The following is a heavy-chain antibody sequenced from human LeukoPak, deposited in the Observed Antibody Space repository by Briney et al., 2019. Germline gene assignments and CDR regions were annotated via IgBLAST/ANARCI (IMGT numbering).Heavy chain of an antibody. CDR3: APRGDIEHSYVYGKWFDP. J-gene: IGHJ5*02. Sequence: SSETLSLTCAVYGGSFSAYYWTWIRQPPGKGLEWIGEINHSGSSNYNSSLRSRVTISVDTSYKQFSLGLSSVTAADTAVYYCAPRGDIEHSYVYGKWFDPWGQGTRVTVSS. V-gene: IGHV4-34*01. D-gene: IGHD5-18*01. CDR1: GGSFSAYY. CDR2: INHSGSS.